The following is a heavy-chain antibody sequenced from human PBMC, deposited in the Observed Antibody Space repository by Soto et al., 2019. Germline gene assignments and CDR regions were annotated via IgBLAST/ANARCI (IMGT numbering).Heavy chain of an antibody. Sequence: QVQLVQSGAEVKKPGSSVKVSCKASGGTFSSYTISWVRQAPGQGLEWMGRIIPILGIANYAQNFQGRVTMNADKSTSTAYMELSSLRSEDTAGYCCARSDTIFGVVIMNNWFDPWGQGTLVTVSS. D-gene: IGHD3-3*01. CDR3: ARSDTIFGVVIMNNWFDP. CDR1: GGTFSSYT. J-gene: IGHJ5*02. V-gene: IGHV1-69*02. CDR2: IIPILGIA.